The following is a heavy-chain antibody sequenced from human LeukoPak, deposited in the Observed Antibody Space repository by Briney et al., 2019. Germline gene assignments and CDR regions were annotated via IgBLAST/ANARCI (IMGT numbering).Heavy chain of an antibody. CDR2: ISKDGRDK. J-gene: IGHJ4*02. CDR1: GFTFSDYP. Sequence: PGGSLGLSCEASGFTFSDYPMHWVRQAPGKGLQWVAAISKDGRDKYYADSVKGRSTISRDTSKNTVYLEMNSLSGEDAAVYYCVKRGSDGGPYFFDYWGQGTLVTVSS. D-gene: IGHD3-3*01. CDR3: VKRGSDGGPYFFDY. V-gene: IGHV3-30*18.